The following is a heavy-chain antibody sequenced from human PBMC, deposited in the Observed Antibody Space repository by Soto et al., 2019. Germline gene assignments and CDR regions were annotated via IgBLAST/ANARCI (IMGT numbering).Heavy chain of an antibody. D-gene: IGHD6-6*01. CDR3: ARGGSRSDNGIGV. V-gene: IGHV3-48*02. CDR1: GFTFSTYS. CDR2: MSSRSLTI. Sequence: EVQLVESGGGLVQPGGSLRVSCAASGFTFSTYSMNWVLQAPGKGLEWVSYMSSRSLTIYYTDSVKGRFTSSRDNAKNSMYLQMNTLREEDTAVTYCARGGSRSDNGIGVWGQGTTVSVSS. J-gene: IGHJ6*02.